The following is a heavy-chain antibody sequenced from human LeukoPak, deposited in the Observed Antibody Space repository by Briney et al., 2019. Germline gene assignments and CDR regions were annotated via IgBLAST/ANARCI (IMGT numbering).Heavy chain of an antibody. CDR2: IYTSGST. Sequence: SETLSLTCSVSGDSISSDYWTWIRQPAGKGLEWIGQIYTSGSTNYNPSLKSRVTMSADRPKKQFSLKLSSVTAADTAVYYCAREFSHWGQGTLVTVSS. J-gene: IGHJ4*02. V-gene: IGHV4-4*07. CDR1: GDSISSDY. CDR3: AREFSH.